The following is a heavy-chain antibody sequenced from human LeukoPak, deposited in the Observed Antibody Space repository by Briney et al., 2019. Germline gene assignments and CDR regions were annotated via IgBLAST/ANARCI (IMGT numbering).Heavy chain of an antibody. J-gene: IGHJ6*03. CDR3: ARRPVVNYYYYYMDV. V-gene: IGHV4-34*01. Sequence: PSETLSLTCAVYGGSFSGYYWSWLRQPPGEGLEWIGEITNSGGTNYNPSLKSRVSISQDTPTSHFSLSPCSVSAARTAVYYCARRPVVNYYYYYMDVWGKGTTVTVSS. CDR2: ITNSGGT. CDR1: GGSFSGYY. D-gene: IGHD4-23*01.